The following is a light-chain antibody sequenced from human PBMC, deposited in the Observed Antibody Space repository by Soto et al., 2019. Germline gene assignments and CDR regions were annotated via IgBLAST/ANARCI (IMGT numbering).Light chain of an antibody. CDR2: GAS. V-gene: IGKV1-12*01. CDR1: QRINRW. Sequence: IQMTQSPSSVSASVGDRVTITCRASQRINRWLAWYQQKPGKAPKLLIYGASSLQRGVSSRFSGSGSETEFTLTISSLQPEDFATYYCQQSDSAPYTFGQGTKLEI. CDR3: QQSDSAPYT. J-gene: IGKJ2*01.